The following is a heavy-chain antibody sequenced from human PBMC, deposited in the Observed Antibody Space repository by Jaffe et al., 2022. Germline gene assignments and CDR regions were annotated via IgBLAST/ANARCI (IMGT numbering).Heavy chain of an antibody. J-gene: IGHJ6*03. CDR1: GFTFSSYA. D-gene: IGHD3-3*01. CDR2: ISGSGGST. V-gene: IGHV3-23*01. CDR3: AKDSYDFWSGYFEYYYYYMDV. Sequence: EVQLLESGGGLVQPGGSLRLSCAASGFTFSSYAMSWVRQAPGKGLEWVSAISGSGGSTYYADSVKGRFTISRDNSKNTLYLQMNSLRAEDTAVYYCAKDSYDFWSGYFEYYYYYMDVWGKGTTVTVSS.